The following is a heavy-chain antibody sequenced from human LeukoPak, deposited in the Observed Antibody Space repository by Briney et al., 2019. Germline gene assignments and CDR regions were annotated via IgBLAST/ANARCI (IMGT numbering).Heavy chain of an antibody. Sequence: GGSLRLSCAASGFMFSRHWMSWVRQAPGKGLEWVANIHQDGGEKYYVDSVKGRFTISRDNTKNSMFLQMNSLRAEDTAVYYCFAPFDYWGQGTLVTVSS. V-gene: IGHV3-7*01. CDR2: IHQDGGEK. J-gene: IGHJ4*02. CDR3: FAPFDY. CDR1: GFMFSRHW.